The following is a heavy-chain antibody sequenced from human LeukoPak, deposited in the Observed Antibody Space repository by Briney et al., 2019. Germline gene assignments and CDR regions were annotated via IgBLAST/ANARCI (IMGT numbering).Heavy chain of an antibody. CDR2: IFHSGNT. V-gene: IGHV4-39*07. Sequence: SETLSLTCSVSGGSIGSKNYYWGWIRQPPGKGLEWIGSIFHSGNTYYNPSLKSRVTISIDTSKNQFSLKLRSVTAADTAVYYCARSRCSSISCASRGAFDIWGQGTMVTVSS. CDR3: ARSRCSSISCASRGAFDI. CDR1: GGSIGSKNYY. D-gene: IGHD2-2*01. J-gene: IGHJ3*02.